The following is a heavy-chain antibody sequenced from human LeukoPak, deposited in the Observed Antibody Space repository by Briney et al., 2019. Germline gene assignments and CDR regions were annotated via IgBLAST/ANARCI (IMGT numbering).Heavy chain of an antibody. Sequence: PSETLSLTCTVSGGSISSSRYYWGWIRQPPGKGLEWIGSIYYSGSTYYNPSLKSRVTIPVDTSKNQFSLKLSSVTAADTAVYYCAVSYSGDSNYIVGFDYWGQGTLVTVSS. CDR3: AVSYSGDSNYIVGFDY. V-gene: IGHV4-39*01. CDR2: IYYSGST. J-gene: IGHJ4*02. D-gene: IGHD4-11*01. CDR1: GGSISSSRYY.